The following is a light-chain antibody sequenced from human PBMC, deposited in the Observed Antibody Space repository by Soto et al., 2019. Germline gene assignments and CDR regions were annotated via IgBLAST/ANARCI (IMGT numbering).Light chain of an antibody. V-gene: IGKV3D-11*02. CDR2: DAS. CDR3: QQRKNWQVT. Sequence: EIVLTQSPGTLSLSPGERATLSCRASQNINSDYFAWYQQKPGQAPRLLIYDASNRATGIPARFTGSGSETDFTLTISSLEAEDFAVYYCQQRKNWQVTFGQGTRLEIK. J-gene: IGKJ5*01. CDR1: QNINSDY.